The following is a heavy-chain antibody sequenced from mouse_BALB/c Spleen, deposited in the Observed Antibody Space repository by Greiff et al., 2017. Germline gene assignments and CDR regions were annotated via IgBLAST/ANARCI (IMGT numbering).Heavy chain of an antibody. J-gene: IGHJ4*01. CDR1: GFNIKDYY. CDR2: IDPENGDT. V-gene: IGHV14-4*02. D-gene: IGHD2-14*01. Sequence: EVKLQESGAELVRSGASVKLSCTASGFNIKDYYMHWVKQRPEQGLEWIGWIDPENGDTEYAPKFQGKATMTADTSSNTAYLQLSSLTSEDTAVYYCTYRYDDAMDYWGQGTSVTVSS. CDR3: TYRYDDAMDY.